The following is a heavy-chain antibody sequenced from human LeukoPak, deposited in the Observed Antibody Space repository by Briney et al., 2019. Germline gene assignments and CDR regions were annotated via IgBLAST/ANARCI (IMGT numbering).Heavy chain of an antibody. CDR3: AKEKGYYDILTGYSPFDY. CDR2: ISWNSGSM. D-gene: IGHD3-9*01. V-gene: IGHV3-9*01. CDR1: GFTFDDYA. Sequence: PGRSLRLSCAASGFTFDDYAMHWVRQAPGKGLEWVSGISWNSGSMGYADSVKGRFTISRDNAKNSLYLQMNSLRAEDTALYYCAKEKGYYDILTGYSPFDYWGQGTLVTVSS. J-gene: IGHJ4*02.